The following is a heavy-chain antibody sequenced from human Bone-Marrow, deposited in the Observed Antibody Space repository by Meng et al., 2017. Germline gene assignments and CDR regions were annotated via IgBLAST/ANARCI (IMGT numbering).Heavy chain of an antibody. Sequence: GESLKISCAASGFTFSSYDMHWVRQATGKGLEWVSAIGTAGDTYYPGSVKGRFTISRDNAKNSLYLQMNSLRAEDTALYYCARVANSNAEPTYDYWGQGTLVTVSS. CDR2: IGTAGDT. D-gene: IGHD6-13*01. V-gene: IGHV3-13*01. J-gene: IGHJ4*02. CDR1: GFTFSSYD. CDR3: ARVANSNAEPTYDY.